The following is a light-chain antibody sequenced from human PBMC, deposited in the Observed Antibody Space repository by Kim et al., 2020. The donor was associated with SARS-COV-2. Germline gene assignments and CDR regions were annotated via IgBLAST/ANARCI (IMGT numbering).Light chain of an antibody. CDR3: QAWDSSTGV. CDR1: KLGDKY. V-gene: IGLV3-1*01. Sequence: SMSPGQTASITCTGDKLGDKYVCWYQQKPGQSPVRVIYEDDRRPSGIPERFLASNSGNTATLTISGTQAMDEADYYCQAWDSSTGVFGGGTQLTVL. CDR2: EDD. J-gene: IGLJ3*02.